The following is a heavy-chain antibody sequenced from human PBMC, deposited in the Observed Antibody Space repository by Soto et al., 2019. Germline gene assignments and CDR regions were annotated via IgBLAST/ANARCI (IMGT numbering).Heavy chain of an antibody. CDR3: ASLNGYCVSTNCHGYYGMDV. CDR2: IYSSENT. Sequence: QLQLQESGPGLVKPSETLSLTCTVSGGSVSSNSYSWGWIRQSPGKGLEWIGTIYSSENTYYNPSLQRRFTISVVTSKNEFSLRLSSVTAADTAVYYCASLNGYCVSTNCHGYYGMDVWGQGTTVTVSS. D-gene: IGHD2-2*03. V-gene: IGHV4-39*01. CDR1: GGSVSSNSYS. J-gene: IGHJ6*02.